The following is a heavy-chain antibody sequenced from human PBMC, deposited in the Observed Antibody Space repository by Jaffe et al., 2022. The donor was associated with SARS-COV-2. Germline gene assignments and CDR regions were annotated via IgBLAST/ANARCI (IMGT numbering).Heavy chain of an antibody. CDR1: GGSFSGYY. Sequence: QVQLQQWGAGLLKPSETLSLTCAVYGGSFSGYYWSWIRQPPGKGLEWIGEINHSGSTNYNPSLKSRVTISVDTSKNQFSLKLSSVTAADTAVYYCARPSHYYDSKGGGFDIWGQGTMVTVSS. V-gene: IGHV4-34*01. J-gene: IGHJ3*02. CDR2: INHSGST. D-gene: IGHD3-22*01. CDR3: ARPSHYYDSKGGGFDI.